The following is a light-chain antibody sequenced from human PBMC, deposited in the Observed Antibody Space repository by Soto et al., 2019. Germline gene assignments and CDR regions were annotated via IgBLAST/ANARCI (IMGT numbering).Light chain of an antibody. J-gene: IGKJ4*01. V-gene: IGKV1-33*01. CDR1: QDITNY. CDR2: DAS. CDR3: QQYNTYVT. Sequence: DIQMTQSPSSLSASVGDRVTISCQASQDITNYVNWYQQKPGKAPKLLMYDASNLERGVPSRFSGSGSGTDFTLTISSLQSDDFATYYCQQYNTYVTFGGGTKVEIK.